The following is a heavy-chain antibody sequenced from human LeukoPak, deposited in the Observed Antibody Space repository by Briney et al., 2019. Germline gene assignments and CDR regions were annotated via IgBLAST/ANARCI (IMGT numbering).Heavy chain of an antibody. V-gene: IGHV3-23*01. CDR3: ARGIEMAAIFFST. Sequence: GGSLRLSCAASGFTFSSYAMSWVRQAPRKGLEWVSANSGSGGSTCYADSVKGRFTISRDNSKNTLYLQMNSLRAEDTAVYYCARGIEMAAIFFSTWGQGTLVTVSS. CDR2: NSGSGGST. J-gene: IGHJ5*02. CDR1: GFTFSSYA. D-gene: IGHD5-24*01.